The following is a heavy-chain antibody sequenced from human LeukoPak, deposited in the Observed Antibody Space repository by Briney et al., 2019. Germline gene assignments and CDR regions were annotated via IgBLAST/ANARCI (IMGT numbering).Heavy chain of an antibody. D-gene: IGHD6-13*01. CDR1: GFTFSSSA. V-gene: IGHV3-23*01. CDR2: ISGSSGNT. Sequence: GGSLRLSCAASGFTFSSSAMSWDRQAPGKGLDWVSSISGSSGNTYYADSVRGRFTISRDNSKNTLYLQMNSLRAEDTAVYYCATKAGYSSSWYLDYWGQGTLVTVSS. CDR3: ATKAGYSSSWYLDY. J-gene: IGHJ4*02.